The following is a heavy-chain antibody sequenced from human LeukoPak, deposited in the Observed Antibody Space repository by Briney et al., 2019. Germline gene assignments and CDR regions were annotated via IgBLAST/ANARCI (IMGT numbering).Heavy chain of an antibody. CDR3: AIEVVAARVADWYFDL. CDR1: GGSISSYY. D-gene: IGHD2-15*01. CDR2: IYYSGGT. J-gene: IGHJ2*01. V-gene: IGHV4-59*12. Sequence: PSETLSLTCTVSGGSISSYYWSWIRQPPGKGLEWIGYIYYSGGTYYNPSLKSRVTISVDTSKNQFSLKLSSVTAADTAVYYCAIEVVAARVADWYFDLWGRGTLVTVSS.